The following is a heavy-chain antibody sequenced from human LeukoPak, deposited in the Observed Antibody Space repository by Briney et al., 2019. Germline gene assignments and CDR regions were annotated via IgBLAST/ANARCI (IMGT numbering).Heavy chain of an antibody. D-gene: IGHD3-22*01. Sequence: GGSLRLSCAASGFTFSSYAMSWVRQAPGKGLEWVSAISGGGGSTYYADSVKGRFTISRDNSKNTLYLQMNSLRAEDTAVYHCARDSLGYYYDSSGYPVVIDYYYGMDVWGQGTTVTVSS. J-gene: IGHJ6*02. CDR1: GFTFSSYA. V-gene: IGHV3-23*01. CDR3: ARDSLGYYYDSSGYPVVIDYYYGMDV. CDR2: ISGGGGST.